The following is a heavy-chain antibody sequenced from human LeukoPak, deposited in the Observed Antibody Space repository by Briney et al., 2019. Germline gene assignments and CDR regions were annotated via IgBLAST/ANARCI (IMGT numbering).Heavy chain of an antibody. CDR1: GFTFSTYT. J-gene: IGHJ3*02. V-gene: IGHV3-21*01. CDR3: AKSYSGNYVDAFDI. D-gene: IGHD1-26*01. Sequence: PGGSLRLSCAASGFTFSTYTMNWVRQAPGKGLDWVSSISTSGTYVWYAGSVKGRFTISRDNAKNSVYLQMNSLRAEDTAVYYCAKSYSGNYVDAFDIWGQGTMVTVSS. CDR2: ISTSGTYV.